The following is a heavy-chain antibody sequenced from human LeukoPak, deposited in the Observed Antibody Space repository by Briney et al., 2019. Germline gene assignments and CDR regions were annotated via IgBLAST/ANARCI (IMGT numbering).Heavy chain of an antibody. CDR3: ARDDGIGSSSPHFDY. D-gene: IGHD6-13*01. Sequence: ASVKVSCKASGGTFSSYAISWVRQAPGQGLEWMGGIIPIFGTANYAQKFQGRVTITADESTSTAYMELSSLRSEDTAVYYCARDDGIGSSSPHFDYWGQRTLVTVSS. CDR2: IIPIFGTA. V-gene: IGHV1-69*13. J-gene: IGHJ4*02. CDR1: GGTFSSYA.